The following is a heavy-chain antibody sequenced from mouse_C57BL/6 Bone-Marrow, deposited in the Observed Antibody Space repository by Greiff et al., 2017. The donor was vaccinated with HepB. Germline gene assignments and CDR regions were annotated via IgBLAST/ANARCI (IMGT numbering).Heavy chain of an antibody. J-gene: IGHJ3*01. V-gene: IGHV5-4*03. CDR1: GFTFSSYA. D-gene: IGHD2-4*01. Sequence: EVKLMESGGGLVKPGGSLKLSCAASGFTFSSYAMSWVRQTPEKRLEWVATISDGGSYTYYPDNVKGRFTISRDNAKNNLYLQMSHLKSEDTAMYYCASFYYDYGEFAYWGQGTLVTVSA. CDR2: ISDGGSYT. CDR3: ASFYYDYGEFAY.